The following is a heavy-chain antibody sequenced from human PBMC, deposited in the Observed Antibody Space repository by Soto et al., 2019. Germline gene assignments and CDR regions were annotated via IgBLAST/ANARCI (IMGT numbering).Heavy chain of an antibody. J-gene: IGHJ2*01. V-gene: IGHV1-69*01. CDR2: IIPIFGTT. Sequence: QVQLVQSGAEVEKPGSSGKVSCRTSGGTFSSYTFNWVRQAPGQGLEWMGGIIPIFGTTNYAQKFQGRVTITVDESTSTAYMDLSSLTFEDTAVYYCARGAGSPLDYWYLDLWGHGTLVTVSS. D-gene: IGHD1-26*01. CDR3: ARGAGSPLDYWYLDL. CDR1: GGTFSSYT.